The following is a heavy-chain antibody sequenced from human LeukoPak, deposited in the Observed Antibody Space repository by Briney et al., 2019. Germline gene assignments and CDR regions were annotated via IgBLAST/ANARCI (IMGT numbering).Heavy chain of an antibody. Sequence: GGSLRLSCAASGFTFSSYAMSWVRQAPGKGLEWVSGISGSGASTYYADSVKGRFTISRDKAKNTLYLQMHSLRAEDTAVYYCAREGDGYNDAFDIWGQGTMVTVSS. D-gene: IGHD5-24*01. CDR2: ISGSGAST. V-gene: IGHV3-23*01. CDR1: GFTFSSYA. CDR3: AREGDGYNDAFDI. J-gene: IGHJ3*02.